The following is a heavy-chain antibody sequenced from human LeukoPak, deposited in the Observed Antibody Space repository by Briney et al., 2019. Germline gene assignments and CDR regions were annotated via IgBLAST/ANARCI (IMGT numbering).Heavy chain of an antibody. CDR1: GYTFTGYY. Sequence: ASVTVSCKASGYTFTGYYMHWVRQAPGQGLEWMGWINPNSGGTNYAQKFQGRVTMTRDTSISTAYMELSRLRSDDTAVYYCARDLTVVVPAAIGYWGQGTLVTVSS. J-gene: IGHJ4*02. D-gene: IGHD2-2*01. V-gene: IGHV1-2*02. CDR2: INPNSGGT. CDR3: ARDLTVVVPAAIGY.